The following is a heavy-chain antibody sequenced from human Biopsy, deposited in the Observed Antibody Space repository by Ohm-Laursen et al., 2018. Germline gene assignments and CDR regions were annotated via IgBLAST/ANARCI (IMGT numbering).Heavy chain of an antibody. Sequence: GASVKVSCKGSEFSFSRYDMRWVRQAPGRGLEWMGIISPSGGGTMDTQKSQDRLTMTRDTSTSTVHMELKRLKSEDTAVYYCAIFEGYSDDNLDYEHYGMDVWGQGTTVTVSS. J-gene: IGHJ6*02. CDR2: ISPSGGGT. CDR1: EFSFSRYD. CDR3: AIFEGYSDDNLDYEHYGMDV. V-gene: IGHV1-46*01. D-gene: IGHD1-26*01.